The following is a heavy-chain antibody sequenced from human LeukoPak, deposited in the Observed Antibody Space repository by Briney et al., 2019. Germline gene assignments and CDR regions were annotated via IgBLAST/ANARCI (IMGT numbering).Heavy chain of an antibody. CDR1: GFTFSSYW. J-gene: IGHJ3*01. D-gene: IGHD1-26*01. Sequence: GGSLRLSCAASGFTFSSYWMHWVRQAPGKGLVWVSRVKSDGSSTNYADSVKGRFTVSRDNAKNTLILQMNSLRAEDTAVYYCARGGSPPEALGDTFDVWGHGPLVTVSS. V-gene: IGHV3-74*01. CDR2: VKSDGSST. CDR3: ARGGSPPEALGDTFDV.